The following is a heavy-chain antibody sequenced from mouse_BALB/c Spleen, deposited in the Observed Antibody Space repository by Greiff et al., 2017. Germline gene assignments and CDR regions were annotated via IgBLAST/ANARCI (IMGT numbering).Heavy chain of an antibody. Sequence: VQLQQSGAELVKPGASVKLSCTASGFNIKDTYMHWVKQRPEQGLEWIGRIDPANGNTKYDPKFQGKATITADTSSNTAYLQLSSLTSEDTAVYYCAFYYGSSYWFAYWGQGTLVTVSA. CDR2: IDPANGNT. V-gene: IGHV14-3*02. J-gene: IGHJ3*01. D-gene: IGHD1-1*01. CDR1: GFNIKDTY. CDR3: AFYYGSSYWFAY.